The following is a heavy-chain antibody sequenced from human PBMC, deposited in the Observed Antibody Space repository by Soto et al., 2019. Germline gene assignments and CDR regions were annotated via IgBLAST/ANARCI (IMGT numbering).Heavy chain of an antibody. CDR1: GYTFTSYP. J-gene: IGHJ4*02. V-gene: IGHV1-3*01. CDR3: ARPKDYDDCLDL. Sequence: SSVKVSCKASGYTFTSYPIHWVRQAPGQRLEWMGWINAGNGNTKYSQKFQGRVTFTRDTSANTAYMELSSLISEDTAVYYCARPKDYDDCLDLWGQGTLVTVSS. CDR2: INAGNGNT. D-gene: IGHD3-22*01.